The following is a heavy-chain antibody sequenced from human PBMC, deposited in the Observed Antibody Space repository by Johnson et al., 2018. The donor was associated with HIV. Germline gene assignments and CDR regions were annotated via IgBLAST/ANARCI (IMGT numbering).Heavy chain of an antibody. D-gene: IGHD3-10*01. J-gene: IGHJ3*02. CDR1: GFTFSSYA. CDR3: ARAGGSGDAFDI. Sequence: VQLVESGGGVVQPGRSLRLSCAASGFTFSSYAMSWVRQAPGLCLEWVSAISGSGGTTYYADSVKGRFTISRDNSKNTLYLQMNSLRAEDTAVYYCARAGGSGDAFDIWGQGTMVTVSS. CDR2: ISGSGGTT. V-gene: IGHV3-23*04.